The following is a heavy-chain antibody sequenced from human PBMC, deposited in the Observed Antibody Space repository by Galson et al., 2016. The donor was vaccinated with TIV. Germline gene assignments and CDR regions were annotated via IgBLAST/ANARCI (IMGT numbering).Heavy chain of an antibody. Sequence: SVKVSCKVSGHTLKELNIQWVRQAPGKGLEWMGGFDPEDGQTTYTQKLQGRVTMTEDTSTDTAYMELSSLTSEDTAVYYCATEARYEQWSNGEFYFGLDVWGQGTTVIVSS. CDR1: GHTLKELN. J-gene: IGHJ6*02. CDR2: FDPEDGQT. V-gene: IGHV1-24*01. CDR3: ATEARYEQWSNGEFYFGLDV. D-gene: IGHD3-10*01.